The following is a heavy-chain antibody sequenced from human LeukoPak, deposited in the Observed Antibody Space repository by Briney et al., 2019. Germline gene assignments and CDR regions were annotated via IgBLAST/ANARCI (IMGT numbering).Heavy chain of an antibody. CDR1: GFTFSDYY. J-gene: IGHJ4*02. CDR3: TRDPPEENYYDSSGYSFYFDY. Sequence: GGSLRLSCAASGFTFSDYYMSWVRQAPGKGLEWVSYISSSGSTIYYADSVKGRLTIPRDNAKNSLYLQMNSLRAEDTAVYYCTRDPPEENYYDSSGYSFYFDYWGQGTLVTVSS. D-gene: IGHD3-22*01. V-gene: IGHV3-11*04. CDR2: ISSSGSTI.